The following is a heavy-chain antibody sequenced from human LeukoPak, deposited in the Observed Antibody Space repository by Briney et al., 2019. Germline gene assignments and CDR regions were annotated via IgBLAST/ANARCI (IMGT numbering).Heavy chain of an antibody. CDR1: RFTFSNYV. J-gene: IGHJ4*02. Sequence: GGSLRLSCAASRFTFSNYVMHWVRQAPGKGLEWVAVISFDGSDKYYADSVKGRFTISRDDSKNTLYLQMNSLRAEDTAAYYCAKGCYFDILSGYSSLDSWGQGTLVTVSS. CDR2: ISFDGSDK. V-gene: IGHV3-30*18. CDR3: AKGCYFDILSGYSSLDS. D-gene: IGHD3-9*01.